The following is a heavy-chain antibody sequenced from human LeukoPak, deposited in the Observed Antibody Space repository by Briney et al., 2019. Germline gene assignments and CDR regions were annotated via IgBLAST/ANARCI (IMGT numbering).Heavy chain of an antibody. Sequence: GGSLRLSCAASGFTFSSYEMNWVRQAPGKGLEWVSYISSSGSTIYYADSVKGRFTISRDNAKNSLYLQMNSLRAEDTAVYYCAKALEMATISSDHWGQGTLVTVSS. D-gene: IGHD5-24*01. J-gene: IGHJ4*02. CDR3: AKALEMATISSDH. CDR2: ISSSGSTI. CDR1: GFTFSSYE. V-gene: IGHV3-48*03.